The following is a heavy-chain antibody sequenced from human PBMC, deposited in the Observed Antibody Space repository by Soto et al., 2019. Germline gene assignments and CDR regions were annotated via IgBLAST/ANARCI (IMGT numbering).Heavy chain of an antibody. CDR2: IIPIFGTA. CDR1: GGTFSSYA. V-gene: IGHV1-69*01. J-gene: IGHJ5*02. CDR3: AGPRDGRFWFDP. D-gene: IGHD4-17*01. Sequence: QVQLVQSGAEVKKPGSSVKVSCKASGGTFSSYAISWVRQAPGPGLEWMGGIIPIFGTANYAQKFQGRVTITADEATSTAYMELSSLRSEDTAVYYCAGPRDGRFWFDPWVQGTLVTVSS.